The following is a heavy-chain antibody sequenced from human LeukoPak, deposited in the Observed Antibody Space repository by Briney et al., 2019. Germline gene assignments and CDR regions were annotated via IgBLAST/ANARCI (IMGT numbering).Heavy chain of an antibody. D-gene: IGHD5-18*01. CDR3: ARVRSGYSYGPFDY. V-gene: IGHV4-59*01. Sequence: SQTLSLTCTVSGGSISSYYWSWIRQPPGKGLEWIGYIYYRGSTNYNPSLKSRVTISVDTSKNQFSLILSSVTAADTAVYHCARVRSGYSYGPFDYWGQGTLVTVSS. J-gene: IGHJ4*02. CDR1: GGSISSYY. CDR2: IYYRGST.